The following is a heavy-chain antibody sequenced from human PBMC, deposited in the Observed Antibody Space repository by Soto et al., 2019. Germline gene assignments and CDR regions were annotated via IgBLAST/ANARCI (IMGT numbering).Heavy chain of an antibody. V-gene: IGHV1-18*01. D-gene: IGHD3-10*01. CDR2: ISAYNGNT. J-gene: IGHJ5*02. CDR3: ARTYGSGSWVPWFDP. CDR1: GYTFTSYG. Sequence: QVQLVQSGAEVKKPGASVKVSCKASGYTFTSYGISWVRQAPGQGLEWMGWISAYNGNTNYAQKLQGKVTMTPDTSTSTAYMELRSLRSDYTAVYYCARTYGSGSWVPWFDPWGQGTLVTVSS.